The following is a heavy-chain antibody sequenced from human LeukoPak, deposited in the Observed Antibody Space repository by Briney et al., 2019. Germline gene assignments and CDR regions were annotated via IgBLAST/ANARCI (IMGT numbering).Heavy chain of an antibody. J-gene: IGHJ4*02. CDR3: ARGVDYGGPFDY. CDR1: GGSISSYY. V-gene: IGHV4-59*01. CDR2: IYYSGST. D-gene: IGHD4-23*01. Sequence: SETLSLTCTVSGGSISSYYWSWIRQPPGKGLELIGYIYYSGSTNYNPSLKSRVTISVDTSKNQFSLKLSSVTAADTAVYYCARGVDYGGPFDYWGQGTLVTVSS.